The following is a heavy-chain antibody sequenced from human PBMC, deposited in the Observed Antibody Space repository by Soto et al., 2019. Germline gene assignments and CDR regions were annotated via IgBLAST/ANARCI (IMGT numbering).Heavy chain of an antibody. J-gene: IGHJ5*02. Sequence: PSETLSLTCTVSGGSISSYYWSWIRQPPGKGLEWIGYIYYSGSTNYNPSLKSRVTISVDTSKNQFSLKVSSVTAADTALYYCARGVVGASAWIDPWGQGTLVTVSS. CDR1: GGSISSYY. CDR2: IYYSGST. CDR3: ARGVVGASAWIDP. V-gene: IGHV4-59*01. D-gene: IGHD1-26*01.